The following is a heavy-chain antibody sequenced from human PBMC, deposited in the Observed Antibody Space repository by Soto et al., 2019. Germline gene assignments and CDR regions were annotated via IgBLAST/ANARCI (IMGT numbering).Heavy chain of an antibody. J-gene: IGHJ6*02. V-gene: IGHV3-23*01. D-gene: IGHD6-13*01. Sequence: PGGSLRLSCAASGFTFSSYAISWGRQAPGKGLEWVSAISGSGGTTYYVDSVKGRFTLSRDNSKNTLYLLMNSLRAEDTAVYYCAKAIAAAGYYYYYGLDVWGQGTTVIVSS. CDR2: ISGSGGTT. CDR1: GFTFSSYA. CDR3: AKAIAAAGYYYYYGLDV.